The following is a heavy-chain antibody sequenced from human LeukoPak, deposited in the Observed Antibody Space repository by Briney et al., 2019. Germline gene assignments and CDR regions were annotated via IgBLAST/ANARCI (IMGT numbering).Heavy chain of an antibody. Sequence: GGSLRLSCAASGNYWMHWVRQVPGKGLVWVAHINSDGSWTSYVDSVKGRFTISKDNAKNTVYLQMNSLRAEDTAVYYCVSFYETYWGRGTLVTVSS. D-gene: IGHD2/OR15-2a*01. CDR2: INSDGSWT. J-gene: IGHJ4*02. CDR3: VSFYETY. CDR1: GNYW. V-gene: IGHV3-74*01.